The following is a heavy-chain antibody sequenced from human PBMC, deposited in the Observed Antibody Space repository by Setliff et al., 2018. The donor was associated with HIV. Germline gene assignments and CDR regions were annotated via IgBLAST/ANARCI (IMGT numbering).Heavy chain of an antibody. CDR1: GGSISGYY. J-gene: IGHJ4*02. Sequence: SETLSLTCAVYGGSISGYYWSWIRQPPGKGLEWIGEINPVGRNDNYNPSLNNRAAIVLDTSKNQFSLWMTSVTAADTAVYYCARVGLRFKYTFDYWGQGMLVTVSS. CDR3: ARVGLRFKYTFDY. CDR2: INPVGRND. V-gene: IGHV4-34*04. D-gene: IGHD5-12*01.